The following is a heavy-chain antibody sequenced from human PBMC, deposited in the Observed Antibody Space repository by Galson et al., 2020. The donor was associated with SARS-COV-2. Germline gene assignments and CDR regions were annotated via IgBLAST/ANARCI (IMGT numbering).Heavy chain of an antibody. Sequence: ASVTVSCKASGYTFTSYGISRVRQAPGQGLEWLGWISAYNGNTNYAQKLQGRVTMTTDTSTSTAYMELRSLRSDDTAVYYCASGQWRVDDYFDYWGQGTLVTVSS. CDR1: GYTFTSYG. D-gene: IGHD6-19*01. CDR3: ASGQWRVDDYFDY. CDR2: ISAYNGNT. V-gene: IGHV1-18*01. J-gene: IGHJ4*02.